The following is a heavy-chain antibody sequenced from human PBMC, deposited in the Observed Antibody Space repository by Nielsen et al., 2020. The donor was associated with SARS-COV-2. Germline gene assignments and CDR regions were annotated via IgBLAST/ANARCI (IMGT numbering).Heavy chain of an antibody. V-gene: IGHV3-23*01. D-gene: IGHD3-3*01. J-gene: IGHJ5*02. CDR3: AKGERGISILFEA. CDR2: IVNRGDTT. Sequence: GESLKISCAASGFTFSRHAMSWVRQAPGKGLEWVSGIVNRGDTTFYADSAKGRFTISRDDSKNTLYLHMSSLRAEDTALYYCAKGERGISILFEAWGQGTLVTVSS. CDR1: GFTFSRHA.